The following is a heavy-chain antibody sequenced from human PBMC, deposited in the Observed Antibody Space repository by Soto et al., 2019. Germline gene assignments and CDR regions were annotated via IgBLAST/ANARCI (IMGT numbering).Heavy chain of an antibody. J-gene: IGHJ4*02. CDR3: ARGLGSGDY. CDR1: GYTLTNFY. D-gene: IGHD6-25*01. Sequence: QVQLVQSGAEVKKPGASVKVSCKASGYTLTNFYIHWVRQAPGQGREWMGLINPNGGSTNYAHNFQGRVTITRDTSTSTVYMDLSSLRSEDTAVYYCARGLGSGDYWGRGTLVTVSS. CDR2: INPNGGST. V-gene: IGHV1-46*03.